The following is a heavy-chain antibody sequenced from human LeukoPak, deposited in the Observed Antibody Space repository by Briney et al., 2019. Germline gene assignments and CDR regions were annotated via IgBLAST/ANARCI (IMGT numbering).Heavy chain of an antibody. CDR2: INHSGST. Sequence: SETLSLTCAVYGGSFSGYYWSWIRQPPGKGLEWIGEINHSGSTNYNPSLKSRVTISVDTSKNQFSLKLSSVTAADTAVYYCAREQGALDSWGQGTLVTVSS. J-gene: IGHJ4*02. V-gene: IGHV4-34*01. CDR3: AREQGALDS. CDR1: GGSFSGYY.